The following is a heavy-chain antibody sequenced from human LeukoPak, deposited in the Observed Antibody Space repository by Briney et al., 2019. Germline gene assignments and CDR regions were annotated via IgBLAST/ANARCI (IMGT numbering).Heavy chain of an antibody. CDR3: AKGDYYDFDY. D-gene: IGHD3-10*01. Sequence: GGSLRLSCAASGFTFSNYGMNWVHQAPGKGLEWVSIITSGVGITYYADSVKGRFTISRDNSENTLYLQMNSLRAEDTAVYYCAKGDYYDFDYWGQGTLVTVSS. CDR1: GFTFSNYG. J-gene: IGHJ4*02. V-gene: IGHV3-23*01. CDR2: ITSGVGIT.